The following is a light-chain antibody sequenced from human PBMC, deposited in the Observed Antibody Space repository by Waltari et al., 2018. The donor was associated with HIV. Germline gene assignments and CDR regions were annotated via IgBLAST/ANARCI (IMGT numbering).Light chain of an antibody. CDR3: AVWDDSLRSVL. V-gene: IGLV1-44*01. CDR2: TNI. Sequence: QSVLTQPPSASGTPGQRVNISCSGVSSNIGSNPVNWYRQFPGEAPKLLIDTNIQWPSGVPDRFSGSKSGTSSSLAISGLQSEDEADFYCAVWDDSLRSVLFGGGTRLTVL. J-gene: IGLJ3*02. CDR1: SSNIGSNP.